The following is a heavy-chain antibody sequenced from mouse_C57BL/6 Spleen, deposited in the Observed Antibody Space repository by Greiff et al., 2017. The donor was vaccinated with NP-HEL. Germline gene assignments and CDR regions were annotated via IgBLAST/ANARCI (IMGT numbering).Heavy chain of an antibody. J-gene: IGHJ2*01. CDR2: ISDGGSYT. V-gene: IGHV5-4*01. CDR3: ARDYDGHFDY. CDR1: GFTFSSYA. Sequence: EVMLVESGGGLVKPGGSLKLSCAASGFTFSSYAMSWVRQTPEKRLEWVATISDGGSYTYYPDNVKGRFTISRDNAKNNLYLQMSHLKSEDTAMYYCARDYDGHFDYWGQGTTLTVSS. D-gene: IGHD2-3*01.